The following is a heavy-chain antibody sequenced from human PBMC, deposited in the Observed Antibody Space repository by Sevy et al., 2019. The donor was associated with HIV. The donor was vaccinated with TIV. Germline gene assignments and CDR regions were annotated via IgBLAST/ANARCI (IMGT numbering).Heavy chain of an antibody. J-gene: IGHJ5*01. Sequence: GGSLRLSCAASGFTFSDYWMRWVRQAPGKGLEWVAVISYDGSKKHYLDSVKGRFSVSRDNAKNTLFLQMNRLRVEDTAVYYCARGDAYVYDNGGQDDWFASWGQGTLVTVSS. CDR1: GFTFSDYW. CDR3: ARGDAYVYDNGGQDDWFAS. CDR2: ISYDGSKK. V-gene: IGHV3-30*03. D-gene: IGHD3-9*01.